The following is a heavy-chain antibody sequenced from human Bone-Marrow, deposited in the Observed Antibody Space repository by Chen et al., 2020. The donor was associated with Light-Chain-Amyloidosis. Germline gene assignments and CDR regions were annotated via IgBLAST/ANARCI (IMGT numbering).Heavy chain of an antibody. CDR3: ARVPRVLAAHALDI. D-gene: IGHD2-15*01. J-gene: IGHJ3*02. Sequence: QVQLVQSGAEVKKPGSSVKVSCRTSGGTFSSFPIIWVRQAPGQGLEWVGGVIPILDTPTYAQKFQGRVTITADDSTSTADMELRSLTSEDTAVYFGARVPRVLAAHALDIWGQGTIVSVSS. V-gene: IGHV1-69*01. CDR1: GGTFSSFP. CDR2: VIPILDTP.